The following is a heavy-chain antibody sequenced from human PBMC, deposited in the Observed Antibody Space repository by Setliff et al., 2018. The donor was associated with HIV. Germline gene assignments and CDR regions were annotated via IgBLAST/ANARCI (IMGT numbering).Heavy chain of an antibody. D-gene: IGHD3-16*01. CDR2: INTNSGDT. Sequence: ASVKVSCKASGYTFTVYYMHWVRQAPGQGLEWMGWINTNSGDTKYAQKFQGRVTMTRDTSISTAFMDLSSLRSDDTAMYYCARDWGIGSLIPYYYMDVWGKGTTVTVSS. V-gene: IGHV1-2*02. J-gene: IGHJ6*03. CDR1: GYTFTVYY. CDR3: ARDWGIGSLIPYYYMDV.